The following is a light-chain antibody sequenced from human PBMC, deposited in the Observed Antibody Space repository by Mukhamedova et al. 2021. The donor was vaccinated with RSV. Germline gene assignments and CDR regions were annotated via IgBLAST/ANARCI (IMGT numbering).Light chain of an antibody. Sequence: DIGDYLNWYQHKPGRAPNLLIYEASTLETGVPSRFIGSGSGTDFTLTITSLQPEDFATYYCQRSDILTFGGGTRVDIK. J-gene: IGKJ4*01. CDR1: DIGDY. V-gene: IGKV1-33*01. CDR3: QRSDILT. CDR2: EAS.